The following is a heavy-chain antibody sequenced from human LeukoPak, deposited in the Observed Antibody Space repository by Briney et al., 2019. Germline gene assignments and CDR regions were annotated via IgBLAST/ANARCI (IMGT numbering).Heavy chain of an antibody. CDR1: GGSISSYY. V-gene: IGHV4-59*01. CDR3: ARDQRGYSYGYGYSYYYMDV. CDR2: IYYSGDT. J-gene: IGHJ6*03. D-gene: IGHD5-18*01. Sequence: PSETLSLTCTVSGGSISSYYWSWIRQPPGKGLEWIGYIYYSGDTKYNPSLKSRVTISVDTSKNQFSLKLTSVTAAYTGLFYPARDQRGYSYGYGYSYYYMDVWGKGTTVTVSS.